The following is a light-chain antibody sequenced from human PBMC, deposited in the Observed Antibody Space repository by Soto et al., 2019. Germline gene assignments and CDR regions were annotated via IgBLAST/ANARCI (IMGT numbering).Light chain of an antibody. CDR3: QQYNNWSPT. CDR2: GAS. CDR1: QSVSGN. J-gene: IGKJ1*01. Sequence: IVMTQSPATLSVSPGERATLSCRASQSVSGNLAWYQQKPGQAPRLLIYGASTRATGIPARFSGSGSGTEFTLTISSQQSEDFAVYYCQQYNNWSPTFGQGTKVEIK. V-gene: IGKV3D-15*01.